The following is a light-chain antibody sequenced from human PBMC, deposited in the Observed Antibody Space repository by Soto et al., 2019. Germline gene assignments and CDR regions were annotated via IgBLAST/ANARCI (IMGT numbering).Light chain of an antibody. J-gene: IGKJ3*01. Sequence: EFVLTQSPGTLSLSPGERATLSCRACQSVSSNYLAWYQQKPGQAPRLLIYGASSRATGIPDRFSGSGSGTDFTLPISRLEPEDFAVYYCQQYGSSPLFTFGPGTKVDIK. CDR1: QSVSSNY. V-gene: IGKV3-20*01. CDR2: GAS. CDR3: QQYGSSPLFT.